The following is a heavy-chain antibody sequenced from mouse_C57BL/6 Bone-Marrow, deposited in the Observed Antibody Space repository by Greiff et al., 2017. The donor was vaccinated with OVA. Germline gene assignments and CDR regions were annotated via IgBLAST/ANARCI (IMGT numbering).Heavy chain of an antibody. V-gene: IGHV1-15*01. Sequence: QVQLQQSGAELVRPGASVTLSCKASGYTFTDYEMHWVKQTPVHGLEWIGAIDPETGGTAYNQKFKGKVILTADKSSSTAYMELRSLTSEDSAVDYYTRGCSNYYAMDYWGRGTSVTVTS. J-gene: IGHJ4*01. CDR3: TRGCSNYYAMDY. CDR1: GYTFTDYE. D-gene: IGHD2-5*01. CDR2: IDPETGGT.